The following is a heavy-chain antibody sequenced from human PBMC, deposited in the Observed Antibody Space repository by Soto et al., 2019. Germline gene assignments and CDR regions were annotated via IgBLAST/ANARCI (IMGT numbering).Heavy chain of an antibody. Sequence: SETLSLTCTVSGGSISSYYWSWIRQPPGKGLEWIGYIYYSGSTNYNPSLKSRVTISVDTSKNQFSLKLSSVTAADTAVYYCARAGGDCSGGSCYDTDYYYYMDVWGKGTMVTVSS. CDR3: ARAGGDCSGGSCYDTDYYYYMDV. V-gene: IGHV4-59*01. CDR1: GGSISSYY. CDR2: IYYSGST. D-gene: IGHD2-15*01. J-gene: IGHJ6*03.